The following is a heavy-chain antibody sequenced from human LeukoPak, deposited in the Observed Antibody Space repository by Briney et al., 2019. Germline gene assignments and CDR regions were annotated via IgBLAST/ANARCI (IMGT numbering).Heavy chain of an antibody. CDR2: IYYSGTT. D-gene: IGHD7-27*01. J-gene: IGHJ4*02. CDR3: ARGANWGSPDY. V-gene: IGHV4-59*01. Sequence: PSETLSLTCTVAGGSISSDYWSWIRQSPGKGLEWIGYIYYSGTTSYNPSLKSRVTISLDTSNNQFSLKLNSVTATDTAVYYCARGANWGSPDYWGQGTLVTVSS. CDR1: GGSISSDY.